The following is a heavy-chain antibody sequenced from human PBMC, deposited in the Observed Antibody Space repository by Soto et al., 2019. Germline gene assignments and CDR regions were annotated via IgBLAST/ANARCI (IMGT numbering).Heavy chain of an antibody. D-gene: IGHD3-10*01. Sequence: GASVKVSCKASGYTFTSYGISWVRQAPGQGLEWMGWISAYNGNTNYAQKLQGRVTMTTDTSTSTAYMELRSLRSDDTAVYYCARDSYYGSESYYNVDYYYYGMDVWGQGTTVTVSS. CDR3: ARDSYYGSESYYNVDYYYYGMDV. V-gene: IGHV1-18*01. J-gene: IGHJ6*02. CDR2: ISAYNGNT. CDR1: GYTFTSYG.